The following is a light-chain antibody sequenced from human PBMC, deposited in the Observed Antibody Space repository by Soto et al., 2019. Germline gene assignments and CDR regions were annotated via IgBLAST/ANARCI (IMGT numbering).Light chain of an antibody. CDR3: EQYNNWPHA. CDR1: QSVSSN. J-gene: IGKJ4*01. Sequence: IMMTQSPATLSVSPGERATLSCRASQSVSSNLAWYQQKPGQAPRLLIYGASTRATAIPARFSGSGSGTEFTLTISSLQSEDFAVYYCEQYNNWPHAFGGGTKVDIK. CDR2: GAS. V-gene: IGKV3-15*01.